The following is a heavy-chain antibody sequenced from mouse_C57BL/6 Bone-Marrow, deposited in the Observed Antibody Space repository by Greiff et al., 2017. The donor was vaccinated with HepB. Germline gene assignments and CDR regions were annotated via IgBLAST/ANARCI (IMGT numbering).Heavy chain of an antibody. D-gene: IGHD1-2*01. J-gene: IGHJ3*01. CDR1: GFSLTSYG. Sequence: VQLQQSGPGLVQPSQSLSITCTVSGFSLTSYGVHWVRQSPGKGLEWLGVIWSGGSTDYNAAFIFRLSICQDNSKSQVFFKMNRLQADDTALYYSASYTAAYWGQGTLVTVSA. CDR2: IWSGGST. CDR3: ASYTAAY. V-gene: IGHV2-2*01.